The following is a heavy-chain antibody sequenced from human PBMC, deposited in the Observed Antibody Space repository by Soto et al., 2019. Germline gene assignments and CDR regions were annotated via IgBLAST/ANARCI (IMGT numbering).Heavy chain of an antibody. CDR2: IYHSGST. Sequence: SETLSLTCAVSGGSISSSNWWSWVRQPPGKGLEWIGEIYHSGSTNYNPSLKSRVTISVDKSKNQFSLKLSSVTAADTAVYYCARGDCSGGSCYSVDIWGQGTTVTVSS. V-gene: IGHV4-4*02. CDR3: ARGDCSGGSCYSVDI. CDR1: GGSISSSNW. J-gene: IGHJ3*02. D-gene: IGHD2-15*01.